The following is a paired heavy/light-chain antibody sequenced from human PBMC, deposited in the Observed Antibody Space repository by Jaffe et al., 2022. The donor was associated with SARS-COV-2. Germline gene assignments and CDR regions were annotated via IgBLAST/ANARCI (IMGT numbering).Heavy chain of an antibody. J-gene: IGHJ6*03. CDR1: GFTFSSYT. CDR2: ITSGSTYI. V-gene: IGHV3-21*02. D-gene: IGHD4-4*01. Sequence: EVQLVESGGGLVKPGGSLRLSCAASGFTFSSYTMNWVRQAPGQGLEWVASITSGSTYIYYADSLEGRFTVSRDNAKNSLYLQLNSLRAGDTGIYYCARYGTLTTSYFYMDIWGKGTTVTVSS. CDR3: ARYGTLTTSYFYMDI.
Light chain of an antibody. CDR1: QSVLFSSNNNNY. V-gene: IGKV4-1*01. CDR2: WAS. CDR3: QQYYDIPIT. J-gene: IGKJ4*01. Sequence: DIVMTQSPDSLAVSLGERATISCKSSQSVLFSSNNNNYLAWYQQKPGQPPKLLIYWASTRESGVPDRFSGSGSATDFTLTISSLQAEDVAVYYCQQYYDIPITFGGGTKVEIK.